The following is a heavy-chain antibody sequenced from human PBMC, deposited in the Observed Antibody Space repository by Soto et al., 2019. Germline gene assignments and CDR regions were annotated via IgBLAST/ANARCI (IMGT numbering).Heavy chain of an antibody. J-gene: IGHJ6*03. CDR1: GGSISSYY. CDR3: ARDSLVRGVNTIAYYYYMDV. V-gene: IGHV4-59*01. D-gene: IGHD3-10*01. CDR2: IYYSGST. Sequence: SETLSLTCTVSGGSISSYYWSWIRQPPGKGLEWIGYIYYSGSTNYNPSLKSRVTISVDTSKNQFSLKLSSVTAADTAVYYCARDSLVRGVNTIAYYYYMDVWGKGTTVTVSS.